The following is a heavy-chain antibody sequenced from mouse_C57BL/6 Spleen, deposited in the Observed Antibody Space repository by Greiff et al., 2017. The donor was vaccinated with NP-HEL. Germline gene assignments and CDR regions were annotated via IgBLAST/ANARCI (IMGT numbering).Heavy chain of an antibody. CDR3: ARYDYDDGYYAMDY. D-gene: IGHD2-4*01. V-gene: IGHV1-55*01. CDR1: GYTFTSYW. Sequence: QVQLQQPGAELVKPGASVKMSCKASGYTFTSYWITWVKQRPGQGLEWIGDIYPGSGSTNYNEKFKSKATLTVDTSSSTAYMHRSSLTSEDSAVYYCARYDYDDGYYAMDYWGQGTSVTVSS. J-gene: IGHJ4*01. CDR2: IYPGSGST.